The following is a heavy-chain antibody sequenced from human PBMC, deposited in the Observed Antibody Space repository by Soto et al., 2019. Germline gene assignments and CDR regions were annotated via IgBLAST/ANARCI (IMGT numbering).Heavy chain of an antibody. CDR2: IGGSGGST. CDR3: AKDPYYYDTSEMDV. Sequence: PGGSLRLSXAASGFTFSSYAMSWVRQAPGKGLEWVSAIGGSGGSTYYADSVKGRFTISRDNSKNTLFLQMNSLRAEDTAVYYCAKDPYYYDTSEMDVWGQGTTVTVSS. V-gene: IGHV3-23*01. CDR1: GFTFSSYA. D-gene: IGHD3-22*01. J-gene: IGHJ6*02.